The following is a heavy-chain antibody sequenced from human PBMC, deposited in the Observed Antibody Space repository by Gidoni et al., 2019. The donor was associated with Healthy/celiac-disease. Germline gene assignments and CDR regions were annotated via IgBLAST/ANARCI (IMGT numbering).Heavy chain of an antibody. V-gene: IGHV4-39*01. CDR3: ARRGCSSSTCYERENWFDP. D-gene: IGHD2-2*01. CDR1: GGSISSSRYY. CDR2: IHYSGGP. J-gene: IGHJ5*02. Sequence: QLQLQESGPGLVKPSENLSLTCSVSGGSISSSRYYWGWIRQPPGKGLEWIGRIHYSGGPHDNPSLKSRVTISVDTSKNLFSLKLSSVTAADTAVYYCARRGCSSSTCYERENWFDPWGQGTLVTVSS.